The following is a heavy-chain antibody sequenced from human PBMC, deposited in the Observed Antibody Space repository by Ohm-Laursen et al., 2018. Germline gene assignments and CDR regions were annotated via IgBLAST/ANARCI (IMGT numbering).Heavy chain of an antibody. J-gene: IGHJ4*02. CDR2: INPNSGGT. CDR3: ARGRRIAVAGLYYFDY. Sequence: ASVKVSCKASGYTFTGYYMHWVRQAPGQGLEWMGWINPNSGGTNYAQKFQGRVTMTRDTSISTAYMELSRLRSDDTAVYYCARGRRIAVAGLYYFDYWGQGTLVTVSS. V-gene: IGHV1-2*02. D-gene: IGHD6-19*01. CDR1: GYTFTGYY.